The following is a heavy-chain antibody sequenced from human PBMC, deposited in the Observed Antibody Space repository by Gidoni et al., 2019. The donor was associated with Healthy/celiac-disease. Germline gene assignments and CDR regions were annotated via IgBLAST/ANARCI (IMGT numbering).Heavy chain of an antibody. V-gene: IGHV3-30*18. CDR3: AKMVTEYYYYMDV. D-gene: IGHD5-18*01. CDR2: ISYDGSNK. Sequence: QVQLVESGGGVVQPGRSLRLPCAASGSTFSSYGMHWVRQAPGKGLELVAVISYDGSNKYYADSVKGRFTISRDNSKNTLYLQMNSLRAEDTAVYYCAKMVTEYYYYMDVWGKGTTVTVSS. CDR1: GSTFSSYG. J-gene: IGHJ6*03.